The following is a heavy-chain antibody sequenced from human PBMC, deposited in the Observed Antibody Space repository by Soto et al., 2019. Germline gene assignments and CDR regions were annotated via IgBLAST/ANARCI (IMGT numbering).Heavy chain of an antibody. CDR1: GYTFTSYG. Sequence: GASVKVSCKASGYTFTSYGISWVRQAPGQGLEWMGWISAYNGNTNYAQKLQGRVTMTTDTSTSTAYMELRSLRSDDTAVYYCARAPAYYDFWSGLATRNYYYYYGMDVWGQGTTVTVSS. J-gene: IGHJ6*02. V-gene: IGHV1-18*01. CDR3: ARAPAYYDFWSGLATRNYYYYYGMDV. CDR2: ISAYNGNT. D-gene: IGHD3-3*01.